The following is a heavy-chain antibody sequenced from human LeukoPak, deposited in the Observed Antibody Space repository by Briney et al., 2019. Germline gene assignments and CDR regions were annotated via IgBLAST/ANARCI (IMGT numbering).Heavy chain of an antibody. CDR2: MNPNSGDT. J-gene: IGHJ4*02. D-gene: IGHD3-16*01. V-gene: IGHV1-8*03. CDR1: GYTFTSYD. Sequence: ASVKVSCKASGYTFTSYDINWVRQATGQGLEWMGWMNPNSGDTGYAQRFQGRVSITRDTSISTAYMELSSLRSEDTAVYYCARNDLGAYDYWGQGTLVTVSS. CDR3: ARNDLGAYDY.